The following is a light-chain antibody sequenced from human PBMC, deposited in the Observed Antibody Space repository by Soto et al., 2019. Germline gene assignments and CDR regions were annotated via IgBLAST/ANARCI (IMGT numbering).Light chain of an antibody. J-gene: IGLJ3*02. CDR3: SSYAGSNDRRV. CDR1: SSDIGAYNY. V-gene: IGLV2-8*01. CDR2: EVS. Sequence: QSALTQPPSASGSPGQSVTISCTGTSSDIGAYNYVSWYQQHPGKAPKLMIHEVSKRPSGVPDRFSGSKSGNTASLTVSGLQAEDEADYDCSSYAGSNDRRVFGGGTKLTVL.